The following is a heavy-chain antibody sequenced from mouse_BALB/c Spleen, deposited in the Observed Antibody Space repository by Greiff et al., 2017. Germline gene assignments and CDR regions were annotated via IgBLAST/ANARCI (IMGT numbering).Heavy chain of an antibody. Sequence: EVKLMESGPGLVKPSQSLSLTCTVTGYSITSDYAWNWIRQFPGNKLEWMGYISYSGSTSYNPSLKSRISITRDTSKNQFFLQLNSVTTEDTATYYCARLGSSYLYYFDYWGQGTTLTVSS. J-gene: IGHJ2*01. CDR1: GYSITSDYA. CDR2: ISYSGST. CDR3: ARLGSSYLYYFDY. V-gene: IGHV3-2*02. D-gene: IGHD1-1*01.